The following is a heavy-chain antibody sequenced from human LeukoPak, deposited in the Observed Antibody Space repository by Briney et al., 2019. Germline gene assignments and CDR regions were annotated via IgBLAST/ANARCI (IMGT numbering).Heavy chain of an antibody. CDR2: INHSGST. J-gene: IGHJ4*02. CDR1: GGSFSGYY. CDR3: ARGHRTYYYDSSGYYYRH. D-gene: IGHD3-22*01. Sequence: PSETLSLTCAVYGGSFSGYYSSWIRQPPGKGLEWIGEINHSGSTNYNPSLKSRVTISVDTSKNQFSLKLSSVTAADTAVYYCARGHRTYYYDSSGYYYRHWGQGTLVIVSS. V-gene: IGHV4-34*01.